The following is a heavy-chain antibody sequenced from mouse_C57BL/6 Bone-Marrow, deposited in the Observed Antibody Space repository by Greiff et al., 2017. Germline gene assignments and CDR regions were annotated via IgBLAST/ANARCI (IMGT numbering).Heavy chain of an antibody. CDR1: GYTFTDYN. CDR3: ARRGLGRSYFDY. Sequence: VQLQQSGPELVKPGASVKIPCKASGYTFTDYNMDWVKQSHGRSLEWIGDINPNNGGTIYNEKFKGKATLTVDKSSSTAYMERRSLTSEETAVYYCARRGLGRSYFDYWGQGTTLTLSS. CDR2: INPNNGGT. D-gene: IGHD4-1*01. J-gene: IGHJ2*01. V-gene: IGHV1-18*01.